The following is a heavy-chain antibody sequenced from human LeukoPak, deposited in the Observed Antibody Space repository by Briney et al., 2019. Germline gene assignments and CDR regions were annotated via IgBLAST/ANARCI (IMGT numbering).Heavy chain of an antibody. V-gene: IGHV3-23*01. Sequence: GGSLRLSCAASGFTFSSYAMSWVRQAPGKGLEWVSAISGSGGSTYYADSVKGRFTISRDNSKNTLYLQMNSLRAEDTTVYYCAKAEYSSNYGMDVWGQGTTVTVSS. CDR3: AKAEYSSNYGMDV. J-gene: IGHJ6*02. D-gene: IGHD6-6*01. CDR1: GFTFSSYA. CDR2: ISGSGGST.